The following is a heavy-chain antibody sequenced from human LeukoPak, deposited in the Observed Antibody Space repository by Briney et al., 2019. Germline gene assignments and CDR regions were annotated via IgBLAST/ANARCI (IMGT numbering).Heavy chain of an antibody. CDR1: GFSFSSYS. CDR3: ARESTKGPYLYWYFDL. V-gene: IGHV3-21*06. CDR2: ISSSSSYI. D-gene: IGHD1/OR15-1a*01. Sequence: GGSLRLSCAASGFSFSSYSMNWVRQAPGQGPEWVSSISSSSSYIYYGDSMKGRFTISRDNAKNSLYLQMNSLRAEDTAVYYCARESTKGPYLYWYFDLWGRGTLVTVSS. J-gene: IGHJ2*01.